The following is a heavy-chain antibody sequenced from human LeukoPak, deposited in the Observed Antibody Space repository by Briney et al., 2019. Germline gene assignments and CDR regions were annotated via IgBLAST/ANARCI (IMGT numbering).Heavy chain of an antibody. Sequence: SQTLSLTCTVSGGSISSGGYFWGWIRQHPGKGLEWIGYIYYSGSTYYNPSLKGRVTISVDTSKNQFSLRLSSVTAADTAIYYCASVSYDTSLQHWGQGTLVTVSS. D-gene: IGHD3-22*01. V-gene: IGHV4-31*03. J-gene: IGHJ1*01. CDR3: ASVSYDTSLQH. CDR1: GGSISSGGYF. CDR2: IYYSGST.